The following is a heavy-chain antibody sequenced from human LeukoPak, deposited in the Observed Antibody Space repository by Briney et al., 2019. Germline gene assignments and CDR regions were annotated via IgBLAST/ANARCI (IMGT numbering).Heavy chain of an antibody. CDR3: PRGGEYQLQTHAFDI. V-gene: IGHV3-23*01. D-gene: IGHD2-2*01. J-gene: IGHJ3*02. Sequence: PGGSLRLSCAASGFTFSSYAMSWVRQAPGKGLEWVSAISGSGGSTYYADSVKGRFTISRDNSKNTLYLQMNSLRAEGTAVYSRPRGGEYQLQTHAFDIWGQGTMVTVFS. CDR2: ISGSGGST. CDR1: GFTFSSYA.